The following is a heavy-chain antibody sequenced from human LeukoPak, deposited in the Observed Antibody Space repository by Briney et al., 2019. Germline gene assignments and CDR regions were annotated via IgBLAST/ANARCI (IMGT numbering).Heavy chain of an antibody. CDR1: GFTFSSYW. CDR2: IASDGSST. CDR3: AGARFDP. Sequence: GGSLRLSCAASGFTFSSYWMNWVRHAPGKGPVWVSRIASDGSSTTYADSVKGRFSISRDNAKNTLYLQMNSLRAEDTAVYYCAGARFDPWGQGTLVTVSS. D-gene: IGHD3-16*01. J-gene: IGHJ5*02. V-gene: IGHV3-74*01.